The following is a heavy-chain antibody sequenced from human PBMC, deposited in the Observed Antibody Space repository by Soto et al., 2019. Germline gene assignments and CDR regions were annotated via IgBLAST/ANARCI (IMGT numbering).Heavy chain of an antibody. CDR1: GGSISSYY. Sequence: PSETLSLTCTVSGGSISSYYWSWIRQPPGKGLEWIGYIYYSGSTNYNPSLKSRVTISADTSKNQFSLKLSSVTAADTAVYYCAGDPNKAMAPYNWFDPWGQGTLVTVSS. V-gene: IGHV4-59*01. CDR2: IYYSGST. CDR3: AGDPNKAMAPYNWFDP. D-gene: IGHD5-18*01. J-gene: IGHJ5*02.